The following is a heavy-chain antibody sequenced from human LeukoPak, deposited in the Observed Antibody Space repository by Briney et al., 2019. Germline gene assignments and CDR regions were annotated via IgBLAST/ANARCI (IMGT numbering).Heavy chain of an antibody. Sequence: PSETLSLTCTVSGGSISSSGHYWTWIRQHPGKGLEWIGYIYYSGSTYYNPSLKSRVTISVDTSKNQFSLKLSSVTAADTAVYYCARAGVAVADNYGVDVWGQGTTVTVSS. CDR2: IYYSGST. CDR1: GGSISSSGHY. D-gene: IGHD6-19*01. CDR3: ARAGVAVADNYGVDV. J-gene: IGHJ6*02. V-gene: IGHV4-31*03.